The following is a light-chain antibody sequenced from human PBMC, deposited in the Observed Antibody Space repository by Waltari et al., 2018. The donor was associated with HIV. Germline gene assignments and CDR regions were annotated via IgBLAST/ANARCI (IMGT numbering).Light chain of an antibody. J-gene: IGLJ3*02. CDR2: DVT. Sequence: QSALTQPASVSGSIGQSLHSSCTGTSSDLGGYDYVSWYQQPPGKSPKIIIFDVTHRPAGVSDRFSGSKSANTASQTISGLHAEDEADYYCTSFTSSSAWLFGGGTKLTVL. CDR3: TSFTSSSAWL. CDR1: SSDLGGYDY. V-gene: IGLV2-14*03.